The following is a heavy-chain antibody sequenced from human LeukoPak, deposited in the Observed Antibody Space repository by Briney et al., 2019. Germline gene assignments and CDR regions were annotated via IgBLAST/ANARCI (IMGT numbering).Heavy chain of an antibody. Sequence: GGSLRLSCAASGFTFSSYSMNWVRQAPGKGLEWVSSISSSSSYIYYADSVKGRFTISRDNAKNSLYLQMNSLRAEDTAVYYCARDRYYDSSGYSSVMDVWGQGTTVTVPS. V-gene: IGHV3-21*01. CDR3: ARDRYYDSSGYSSVMDV. D-gene: IGHD3-22*01. CDR1: GFTFSSYS. CDR2: ISSSSSYI. J-gene: IGHJ6*02.